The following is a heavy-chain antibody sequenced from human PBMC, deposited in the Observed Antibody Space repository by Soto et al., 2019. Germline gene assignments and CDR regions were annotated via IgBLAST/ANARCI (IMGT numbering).Heavy chain of an antibody. CDR3: ATRGACTYCDY. CDR1: GFTFSSYA. V-gene: IGHV3-23*01. D-gene: IGHD2-8*01. Sequence: EVQLLDSGGGLVQPGGSLRLSCAASGFTFSSYAMNWVRQAPGKGLEWVSVISGSGDSTYYADSVKGRFTISRDNSKNKLYLQMNGLRTGDTAVYYCATRGACTYCDYGGQGTLVPVSS. CDR2: ISGSGDST. J-gene: IGHJ4*02.